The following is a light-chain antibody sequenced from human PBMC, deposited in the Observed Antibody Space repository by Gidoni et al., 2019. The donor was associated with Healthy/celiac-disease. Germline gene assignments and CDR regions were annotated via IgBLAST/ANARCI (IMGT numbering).Light chain of an antibody. V-gene: IGKV1-27*01. CDR3: QKYNSAPRT. CDR2: AAS. Sequence: GDRVTITCRASQGISNYLAWYQQKPGKVPKLLIYAASILQSVVPSRFSGSGSGTDFTLTISSLQPEDVATYYCQKYNSAPRTFGQGTKVEIK. CDR1: QGISNY. J-gene: IGKJ1*01.